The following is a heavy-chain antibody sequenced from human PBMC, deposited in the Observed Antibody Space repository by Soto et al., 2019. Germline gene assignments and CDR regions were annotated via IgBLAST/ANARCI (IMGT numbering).Heavy chain of an antibody. CDR1: DFTLSNAW. CDR2: IKSKTEGGTI. D-gene: IGHD2-2*01. J-gene: IGHJ4*02. V-gene: IGHV3-15*07. Sequence: GGSLRLSCAASDFTLSNAWMHWVRQAPGKGLEWVGRIKSKTEGGTIDYAAPVKGRFTISRDDSKNTLYLQMNSLKTEDTAVYYCTTGYCSTTQCRRVDYWGQGTLVTVSS. CDR3: TTGYCSTTQCRRVDY.